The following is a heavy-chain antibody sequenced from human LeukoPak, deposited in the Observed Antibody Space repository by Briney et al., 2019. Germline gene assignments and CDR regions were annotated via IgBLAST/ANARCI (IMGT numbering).Heavy chain of an antibody. V-gene: IGHV1-69*13. J-gene: IGHJ5*02. CDR1: GGTFSSYA. CDR2: IIPIFGTA. CDR3: ARDLDGYCSGGSCYPYWFDP. Sequence: ASVKVSCKASGGTFSSYAISWVRQAPGQGLEWMGGIIPIFGTANYAQKFQGRVTITADESTSTAYMELSSLRSEDTAVYYCARDLDGYCSGGSCYPYWFDPWGQGTLVTVSS. D-gene: IGHD2-15*01.